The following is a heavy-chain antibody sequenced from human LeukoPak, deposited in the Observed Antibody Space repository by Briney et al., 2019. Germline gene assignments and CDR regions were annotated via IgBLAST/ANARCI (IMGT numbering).Heavy chain of an antibody. Sequence: PGGSLRLSCAASGFTFSSYSMNWVRQAPGKGLEWVSSISSSSSYIYYADSVKGRFIISRDNAKNSLYLQMNSLRAEDTAVYYCARIPSLIVGGFDYWGQGTLVTVSS. CDR1: GFTFSSYS. CDR3: ARIPSLIVGGFDY. D-gene: IGHD2-15*01. CDR2: ISSSSSYI. J-gene: IGHJ4*02. V-gene: IGHV3-21*01.